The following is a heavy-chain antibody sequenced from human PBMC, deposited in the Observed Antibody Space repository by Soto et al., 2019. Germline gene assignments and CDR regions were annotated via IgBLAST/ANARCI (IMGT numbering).Heavy chain of an antibody. Sequence: ASVKVSCKASGYSFSFYGINWVRQAPGQGLEWMGWINPSDGNRNFAQKFEGRVTMTRDTSATSVYMELTRLTYDDTGIYYCARDGNPQWIIQDGLDVWGQGATVTVSS. D-gene: IGHD5-12*01. CDR3: ARDGNPQWIIQDGLDV. CDR2: INPSDGNR. CDR1: GYSFSFYG. J-gene: IGHJ6*02. V-gene: IGHV1-18*01.